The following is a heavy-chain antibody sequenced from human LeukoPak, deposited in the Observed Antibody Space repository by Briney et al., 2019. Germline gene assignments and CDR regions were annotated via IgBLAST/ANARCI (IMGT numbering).Heavy chain of an antibody. V-gene: IGHV1-69*13. Sequence: ASVKVSCKASGGTFSSYAISWVRQAPGQGLEWMGGIIPIFGTANYAQKFQGRVTITADESTSTAYMELSSLRSEDTAVYYCARDEEGSCSFYYWGQGTLVTVSS. CDR3: ARDEEGSCSFYY. J-gene: IGHJ4*02. CDR1: GGTFSSYA. D-gene: IGHD6-19*01. CDR2: IIPIFGTA.